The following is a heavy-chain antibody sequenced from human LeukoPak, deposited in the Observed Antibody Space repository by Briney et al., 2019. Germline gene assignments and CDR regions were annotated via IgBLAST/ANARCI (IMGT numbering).Heavy chain of an antibody. D-gene: IGHD1-26*01. CDR3: ATDLRGYYYGMDV. Sequence: ASVKVSCKVSGYTLTELSMHWVRQAPGKGLEWMGGFDPEDGETIYAQKFQGRVTMTEATSTDTAYMELSSLRSEDTAVYYCATDLRGYYYGMDVWGQGTTVTVSS. CDR1: GYTLTELS. V-gene: IGHV1-24*01. CDR2: FDPEDGET. J-gene: IGHJ6*02.